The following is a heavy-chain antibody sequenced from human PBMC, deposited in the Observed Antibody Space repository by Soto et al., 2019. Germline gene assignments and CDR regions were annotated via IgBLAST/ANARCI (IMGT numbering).Heavy chain of an antibody. CDR1: GFTFSSYA. CDR3: APFWIVVVTAVQH. V-gene: IGHV3-23*01. Sequence: LRLSCAASGFTFSSYAMSWVRQAPGKGLEWVSAISGSGGSTYYADSVKGRFTISRDNSKNTLYLQMNSLRAEDTAVYYCAPFWIVVVTAVQHWGQGTLVTVSS. D-gene: IGHD2-21*02. CDR2: ISGSGGST. J-gene: IGHJ1*01.